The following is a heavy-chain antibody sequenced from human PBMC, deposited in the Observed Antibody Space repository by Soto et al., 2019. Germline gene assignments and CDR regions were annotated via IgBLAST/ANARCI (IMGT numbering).Heavy chain of an antibody. CDR1: GGSTNSGDYH. CDR3: AREFRTPSGCMDV. D-gene: IGHD6-25*01. Sequence: QVQLQESGPGLVKTSQTLSLTCSVSGGSTNSGDYHWTWIRQPPGKGLEWIGAVYYSGSTYYTPSLTRLITISVDTSKNQFSLSLRSVTAADTAVYYCAREFRTPSGCMDVWGQGTMVTVAS. CDR2: VYYSGST. V-gene: IGHV4-30-4*01. J-gene: IGHJ6*02.